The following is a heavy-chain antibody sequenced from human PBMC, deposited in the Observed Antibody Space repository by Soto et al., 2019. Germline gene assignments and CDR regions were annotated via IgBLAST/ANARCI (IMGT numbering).Heavy chain of an antibody. CDR1: GGTFSSYT. V-gene: IGHV1-69*02. CDR2: IIPILGIA. Sequence: QVQLVQSGAEVKKPGSSVKVSCKASGGTFSSYTISWVRQAPGQGLEWMGRIIPILGIANYAQKFQGRVTITADKPTTTAYMELSSLRSEDTAVYYCARGGYSGYGIGNDAFDIWGQGTMVTVSS. J-gene: IGHJ3*02. CDR3: ARGGYSGYGIGNDAFDI. D-gene: IGHD5-12*01.